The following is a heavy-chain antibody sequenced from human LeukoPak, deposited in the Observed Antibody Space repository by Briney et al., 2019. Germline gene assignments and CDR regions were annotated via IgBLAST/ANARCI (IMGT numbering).Heavy chain of an antibody. CDR3: ARGPYPYSGSLFDY. Sequence: SETLSLTXAVYGGSFSGYYWSRIRQPPGKGLEWIGEINHSGSTNYNPSLKSRVTISVDTSKNQFSLKLSSVTAADTAVYYCARGPYPYSGSLFDYWGQGTLVTVSS. CDR1: GGSFSGYY. D-gene: IGHD1-26*01. J-gene: IGHJ4*02. V-gene: IGHV4-34*01. CDR2: INHSGST.